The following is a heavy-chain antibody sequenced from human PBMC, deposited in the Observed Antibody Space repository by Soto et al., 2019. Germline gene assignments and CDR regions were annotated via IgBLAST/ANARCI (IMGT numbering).Heavy chain of an antibody. D-gene: IGHD1-26*01. Sequence: EVQLVESGGGLVQPGGSLRLSCAASGFTFSTYWMHWVRQAPGKGLMWVSHINNDGSDTTYADSVKGRFTISRDNAKNTGYLQMSSLRAEDTAVYYCVRDDIGVGIDYWGLGTLVTVSS. CDR2: INNDGSDT. CDR3: VRDDIGVGIDY. V-gene: IGHV3-74*03. CDR1: GFTFSTYW. J-gene: IGHJ4*02.